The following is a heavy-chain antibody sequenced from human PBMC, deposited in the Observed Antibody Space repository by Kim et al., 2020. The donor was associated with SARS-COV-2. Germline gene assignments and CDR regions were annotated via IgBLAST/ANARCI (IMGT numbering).Heavy chain of an antibody. CDR3: ARGRYYYDSSGWSRYYYYGMDV. Sequence: SETLSLTCAVYGGSFSGYYWSWIRQPPGKGLEWIGEINNSGSTNHNPSLKSRVTISVDTSKNQFSLKLSSVTAADTAVYYCARGRYYYDSSGWSRYYYYGMDVWGQGTTVTVSS. J-gene: IGHJ6*02. D-gene: IGHD3-22*01. CDR2: INNSGST. V-gene: IGHV4-34*01. CDR1: GGSFSGYY.